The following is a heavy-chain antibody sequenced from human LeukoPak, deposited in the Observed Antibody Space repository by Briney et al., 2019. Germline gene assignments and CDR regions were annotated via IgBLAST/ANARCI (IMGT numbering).Heavy chain of an antibody. CDR3: ARDRDSGRDWFDP. Sequence: SETLSLPCTVSGGPNHRGGYFWRRVPQQPGEGLVWFWYIYYSGSTYYNPSLKSRVTISVDTPKNQFSLKLSSVTAADTAVYYCARDRDSGRDWFDPWGQGTLVTVSS. CDR2: IYYSGST. V-gene: IGHV4-31*03. J-gene: IGHJ5*02. D-gene: IGHD3-10*01. CDR1: GGPNHRGGYF.